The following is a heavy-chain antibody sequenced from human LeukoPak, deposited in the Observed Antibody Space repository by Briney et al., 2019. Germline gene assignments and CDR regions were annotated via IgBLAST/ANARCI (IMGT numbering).Heavy chain of an antibody. CDR1: GFTVSSNY. CDR3: ARAYSGYDYDAFDI. Sequence: GGSLRLSCAASGFTVSSNYMSWVRQAPGKGLEWVSVICSGGSTYSADSVKGRFTISRDNSKNTLYLQMNSLRAEDTAVYYCARAYSGYDYDAFDIWGQGTMVTVSS. D-gene: IGHD5-12*01. V-gene: IGHV3-53*01. CDR2: ICSGGST. J-gene: IGHJ3*02.